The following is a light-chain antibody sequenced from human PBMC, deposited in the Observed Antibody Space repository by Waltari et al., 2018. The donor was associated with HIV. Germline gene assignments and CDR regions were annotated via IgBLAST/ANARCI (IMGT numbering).Light chain of an antibody. CDR1: NSNIGAGYG. V-gene: IGLV1-40*01. CDR3: QSYDSSLNVI. J-gene: IGLJ2*01. Sequence: QSVLTQPPSVSGAPGQRVTISCTGSNSNIGAGYGVHWYQHLQGAAPTLLIYAINNRPSGFPDRFSGSKSGTSASLAITGLQVEDEGDYFCQSYDSSLNVIFGGGTKLTVL. CDR2: AIN.